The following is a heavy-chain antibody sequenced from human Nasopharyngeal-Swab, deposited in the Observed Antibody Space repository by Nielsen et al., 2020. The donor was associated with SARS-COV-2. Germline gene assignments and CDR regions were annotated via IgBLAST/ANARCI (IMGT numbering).Heavy chain of an antibody. CDR3: AREADFTGYYDF. CDR2: IKPDSGGR. V-gene: IGHV1-2*06. J-gene: IGHJ4*02. CDR1: GYTFLDHY. Sequence: SVKVSCKASGYTFLDHYIHWVRQAPGQGLEWVGRIKPDSGGRNYALRFQGRVTMTRDTSITTAYMEMSGLASDDTAIYYCAREADFTGYYDFWGQGAQVIVSS. D-gene: IGHD2-8*02.